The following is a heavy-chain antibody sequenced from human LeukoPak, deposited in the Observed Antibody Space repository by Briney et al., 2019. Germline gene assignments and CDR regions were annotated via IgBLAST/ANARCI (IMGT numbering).Heavy chain of an antibody. J-gene: IGHJ4*02. V-gene: IGHV4-38-2*01. CDR3: GRISFFGTYYFDH. Sequence: SETLSLTCAVSTYFISDGYYWGWIRQPPGKGLEWIGNIYHSGRTYYNPSLKSRVTISVFTSKNQFSLKLGSVTAADTAVYYCGRISFFGTYYFDHWGQGTLVIVSS. D-gene: IGHD3-3*02. CDR1: TYFISDGYY. CDR2: IYHSGRT.